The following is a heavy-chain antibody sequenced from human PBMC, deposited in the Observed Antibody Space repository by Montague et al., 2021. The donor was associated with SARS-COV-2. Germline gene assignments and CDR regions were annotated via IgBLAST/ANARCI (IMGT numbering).Heavy chain of an antibody. CDR1: GGSIRSTTFY. J-gene: IGHJ4*02. V-gene: IGHV4-61*05. Sequence: SETLSLTCTVSGGSIRSTTFYWGWICQSPGKGLEWIGNKNEGDTTNYNLSLKSRVAISLDTPNNQFSLKITSLIVADTAIYYCVTPGKTAVAGQFDYWGPGILVTVSS. CDR2: KNEGDTT. D-gene: IGHD6-19*01. CDR3: VTPGKTAVAGQFDY.